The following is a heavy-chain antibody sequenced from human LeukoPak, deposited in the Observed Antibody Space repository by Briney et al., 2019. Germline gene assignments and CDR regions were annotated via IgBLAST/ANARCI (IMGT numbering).Heavy chain of an antibody. CDR3: ARTTYYYDSSGYYYEN. D-gene: IGHD3-22*01. V-gene: IGHV3-30-3*01. CDR1: GFTFSSYA. Sequence: PGGSLRLSCAASGFTFSSYAMHWVRQAPGKGLEWVAVISYDGSNKYYADSVKGRFTISRDNSKNTLYLQMNSLRAEDTAVYYCARTTYYYDSSGYYYENWGQGTLVTVSS. J-gene: IGHJ4*02. CDR2: ISYDGSNK.